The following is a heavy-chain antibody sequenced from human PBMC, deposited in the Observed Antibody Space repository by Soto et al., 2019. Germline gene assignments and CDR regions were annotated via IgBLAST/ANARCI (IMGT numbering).Heavy chain of an antibody. J-gene: IGHJ3*02. D-gene: IGHD3-22*01. CDR1: GGTFSSYA. Sequence: SVKVSCKASGGTFSSYAISWVRQAPGQGPEWMGGIIPIFGTANYAQKFQGRVTITADESTSTAYMELSSLRSEDTAVYYCARLAYYYDSSGYYQPTDDFDICGQGKMVAVSS. V-gene: IGHV1-69*13. CDR3: ARLAYYYDSSGYYQPTDDFDI. CDR2: IIPIFGTA.